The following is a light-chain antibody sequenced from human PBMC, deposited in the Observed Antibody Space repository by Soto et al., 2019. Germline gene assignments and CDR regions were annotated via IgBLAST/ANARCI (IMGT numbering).Light chain of an antibody. J-gene: IGLJ2*01. CDR3: SSYTSSSTVA. CDR1: SSDVDNYNR. CDR2: EVS. Sequence: QSALTQPPSVSGSPGQSVTISCTGTSSDVDNYNRVSWYQQPPGTAPKLMIYEVSNRPSGVPDRFSGSKSGNTASLTISGLQAEDEANYYCSSYTSSSTVAFGGGTKLTVL. V-gene: IGLV2-18*02.